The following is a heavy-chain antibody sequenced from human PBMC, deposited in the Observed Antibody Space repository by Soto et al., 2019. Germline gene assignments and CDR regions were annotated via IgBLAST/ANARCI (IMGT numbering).Heavy chain of an antibody. J-gene: IGHJ4*02. Sequence: TSETLSLTCTVSGGSISNYYWSWIRQPPGKGLEWIGYIYSSGRTNYNPSLKSRVTISVDTSKNQFSLKLSSVTAADTAVYYCARHPTVTEYYFDYWGQGTLVTVSS. CDR3: ARHPTVTEYYFDY. V-gene: IGHV4-59*08. CDR1: GGSISNYY. CDR2: IYSSGRT. D-gene: IGHD4-17*01.